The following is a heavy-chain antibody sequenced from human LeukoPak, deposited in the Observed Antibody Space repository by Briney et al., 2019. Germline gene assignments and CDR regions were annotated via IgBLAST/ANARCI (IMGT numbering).Heavy chain of an antibody. J-gene: IGHJ4*02. CDR3: AREDRWLQFYYFDY. CDR2: INHSGST. Sequence: SETLSLTCAVSGGSFSGYYWSWIRQPPGKGLEWIGEINHSGSTNYNPSLKSRVTISVDTSKNQFSLKLSSVTAADTAVYYCAREDRWLQFYYFDYWGQGTLVTVSS. D-gene: IGHD5-24*01. V-gene: IGHV4-34*01. CDR1: GGSFSGYY.